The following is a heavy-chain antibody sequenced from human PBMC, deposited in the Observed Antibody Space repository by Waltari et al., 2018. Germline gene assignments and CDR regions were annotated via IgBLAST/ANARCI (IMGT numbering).Heavy chain of an antibody. CDR2: IYYSGST. Sequence: QVQLQESGPGLVKPSQTLSLPCTVSGGSISSGDYYWSWIRQPPGKGLEWIGYIYYSGSTYYNPSLKSRVTISVDTSKNQFSLKLSSVTAADTAVYYCARGGYYDFWSGGASFDYWGQGTLVTVSS. J-gene: IGHJ4*02. D-gene: IGHD3-3*01. CDR3: ARGGYYDFWSGGASFDY. V-gene: IGHV4-30-4*08. CDR1: GGSISSGDYY.